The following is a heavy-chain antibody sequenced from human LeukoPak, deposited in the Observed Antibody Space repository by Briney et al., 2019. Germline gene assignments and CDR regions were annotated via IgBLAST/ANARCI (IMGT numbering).Heavy chain of an antibody. CDR3: ARVRIIIVVPAAIVGVYFCD. CDR1: GGSISSSSYC. Sequence: PSETLSLTCTLSGGSISSSSYCWGWIRQPPGEGLEWNGSIYYSGSTYYNPSLKSRVTISVEPSKNQFSLKLSSVTATDTAVDYCARVRIIIVVPAAIVGVYFCDWGQGTLVSSSS. CDR2: IYYSGST. D-gene: IGHD2-2*01. V-gene: IGHV4-39*07. J-gene: IGHJ4*02.